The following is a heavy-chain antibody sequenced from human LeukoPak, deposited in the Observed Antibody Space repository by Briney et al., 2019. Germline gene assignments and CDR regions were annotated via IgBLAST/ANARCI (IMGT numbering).Heavy chain of an antibody. V-gene: IGHV3-11*01. CDR1: GFTFSDYY. Sequence: GGSLRLSCAASGFTFSDYYMSWIRQAPGKGLEWVSYISSSGSTIYYADSVKGRFTTSRDNAKNSLYLQMNSLRAEDTAVYYCARDRLEWLAHYYYYGMDVWGQGTTVTVSS. D-gene: IGHD3-3*01. J-gene: IGHJ6*02. CDR3: ARDRLEWLAHYYYYGMDV. CDR2: ISSSGSTI.